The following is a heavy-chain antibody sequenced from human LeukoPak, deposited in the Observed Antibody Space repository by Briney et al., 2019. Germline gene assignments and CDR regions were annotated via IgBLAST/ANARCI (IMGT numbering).Heavy chain of an antibody. CDR2: IYYSGST. Sequence: SETLSLTCTVSGGSISSYYWSWIRQPPGKGLEWIGYIYYSGSTNYNPSLKSRVTISVDTSKNQFSLKLSSVTAADTAVYYCAREPQLRPDAFDIWGQGTMVTVSS. J-gene: IGHJ3*02. V-gene: IGHV4-59*12. CDR1: GGSISSYY. D-gene: IGHD2-21*01. CDR3: AREPQLRPDAFDI.